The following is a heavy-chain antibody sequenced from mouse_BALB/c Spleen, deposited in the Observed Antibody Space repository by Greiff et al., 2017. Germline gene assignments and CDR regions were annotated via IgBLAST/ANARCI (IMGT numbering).Heavy chain of an antibody. D-gene: IGHD1-2*01. CDR3: ARYHYSYYAMDY. CDR2: ISSGSSTI. CDR1: GFTFSSFG. J-gene: IGHJ4*01. Sequence: DVMLVESGGGLVQPGGSRKLSCAASGFTFSSFGMHWVRQAPEKGLEWVAYISSGSSTIYYADTVKGRFTISRDNPKNTLFLQMTSLRSEDTAMYYCARYHYSYYAMDYWGQGTSVTVSS. V-gene: IGHV5-17*02.